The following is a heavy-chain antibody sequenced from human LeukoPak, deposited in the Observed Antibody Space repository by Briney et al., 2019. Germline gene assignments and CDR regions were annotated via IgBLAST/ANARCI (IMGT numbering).Heavy chain of an antibody. J-gene: IGHJ4*02. D-gene: IGHD6-19*01. CDR3: ASSIVVAGTGLLVY. V-gene: IGHV1-18*04. CDR2: ISAYNGNT. Sequence: ASVKVSCKASGYTFTSYGISWVRQAPGQGLEWMGWISAYNGNTNYAQKLQGRVTMTTDTSTSTAYMELRSLRSDDTAVYYCASSIVVAGTGLLVYWGQGTLVTVSS. CDR1: GYTFTSYG.